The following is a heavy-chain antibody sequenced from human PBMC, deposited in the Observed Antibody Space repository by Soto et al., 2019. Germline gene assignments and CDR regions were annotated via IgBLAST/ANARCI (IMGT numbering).Heavy chain of an antibody. CDR1: GFTFSSYA. CDR2: ISGSGGST. CDR3: AKDQPYYDFWSGPNDY. D-gene: IGHD3-3*01. V-gene: IGHV3-23*01. J-gene: IGHJ4*02. Sequence: GGSLRLSCAASGFTFSSYAMIWVRQAPGKGLEWVSAISGSGGSTYYADSVKGRFTISRDNSKNTLYLQMNSLRAEDTAVYYCAKDQPYYDFWSGPNDYWGQGTLVTVSS.